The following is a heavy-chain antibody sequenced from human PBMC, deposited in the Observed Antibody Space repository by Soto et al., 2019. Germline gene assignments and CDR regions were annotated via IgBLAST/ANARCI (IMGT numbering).Heavy chain of an antibody. Sequence: QVQLVQSGAEVKKPGSSVKVSCKASGGTFSSYAISWVRQAPGQGLEWMGGIIPIFGTANYAQKFQGRVTITADESTGTDYMEVSKLGSEDTGVYYCGRGFGGYNSYYFDYWGQGTLVTVSS. CDR2: IIPIFGTA. J-gene: IGHJ4*02. V-gene: IGHV1-69*01. CDR1: GGTFSSYA. D-gene: IGHD5-12*01. CDR3: GRGFGGYNSYYFDY.